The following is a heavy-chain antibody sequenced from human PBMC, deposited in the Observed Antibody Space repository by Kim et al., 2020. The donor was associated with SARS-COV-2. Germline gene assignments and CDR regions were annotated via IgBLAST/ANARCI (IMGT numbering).Heavy chain of an antibody. Sequence: GGSLRLSCTASGFTFGDYAMSWVRQAPGKGLEWVGFIRSKAYGGTTEYAASVKGRFTISRDDSKSIAYLQMNRLKTEDTAVYYCTREMTTVDYWGQGTLVTVSS. V-gene: IGHV3-49*04. J-gene: IGHJ4*02. CDR3: TREMTTVDY. CDR1: GFTFGDYA. CDR2: IRSKAYGGTT. D-gene: IGHD4-17*01.